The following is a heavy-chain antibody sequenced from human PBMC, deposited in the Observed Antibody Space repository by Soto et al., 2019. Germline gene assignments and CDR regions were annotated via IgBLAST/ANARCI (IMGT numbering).Heavy chain of an antibody. CDR2: KSKPDGGTT. D-gene: IGHD3-22*01. V-gene: IGHV3-15*07. CDR1: GFTFSSAW. Sequence: PGGSLRLSCAASGFTFSSAWINWLRQAPGKGLEGVGRKSKPDGGTTDFAAPVKGRFAISRDDSKDMVYLQMNSLKTEDTAVYYCTTNSPFPMILVRFDFWGHGTLVTVSS. CDR3: TTNSPFPMILVRFDF. J-gene: IGHJ4*01.